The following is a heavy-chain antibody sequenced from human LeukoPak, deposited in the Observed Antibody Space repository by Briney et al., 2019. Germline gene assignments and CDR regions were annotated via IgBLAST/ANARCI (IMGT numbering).Heavy chain of an antibody. J-gene: IGHJ4*02. D-gene: IGHD3-22*01. Sequence: ASVKVSCKASGYTFNNYEINWVRQATGQRLEWMGWMNPDSGDTGYAQKFQGRVTMTTDTSTSTAYMELRSLRSDDTAVYYCARDYYYDSSGYVDYWGQGTLVTVSS. V-gene: IGHV1-8*01. CDR3: ARDYYYDSSGYVDY. CDR2: MNPDSGDT. CDR1: GYTFNNYE.